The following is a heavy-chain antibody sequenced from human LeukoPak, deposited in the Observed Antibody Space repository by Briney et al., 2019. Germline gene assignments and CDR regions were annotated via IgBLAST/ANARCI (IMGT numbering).Heavy chain of an antibody. Sequence: GGSLRLSCAASGFSFSNAWMSWVRQAPGKGLEWVGRIKGKTDGGTIGYAAPVKGRFTISRDDSKNTLYLQMNSLKTEDTAVYYCTTHTYCGGDYYDGGYWGQGTLVTVSS. V-gene: IGHV3-15*01. CDR1: GFSFSNAW. CDR2: IKGKTDGGTI. D-gene: IGHD2-21*02. CDR3: TTHTYCGGDYYDGGY. J-gene: IGHJ4*02.